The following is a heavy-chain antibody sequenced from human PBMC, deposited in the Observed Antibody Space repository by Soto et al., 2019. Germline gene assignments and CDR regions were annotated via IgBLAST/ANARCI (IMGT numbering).Heavy chain of an antibody. CDR2: IRNKVNTYAT. CDR3: SRRRDWTATDPLDY. V-gene: IGHV3-73*01. J-gene: IGHJ4*02. Sequence: ASGKGPEWVGRIRNKVNTYATAYAASVKGRFTISRDDATGTTYLQMNSLKTEDTAVYYCSRRRDWTATDPLDYWGQGTLVTVYS. D-gene: IGHD1-26*01.